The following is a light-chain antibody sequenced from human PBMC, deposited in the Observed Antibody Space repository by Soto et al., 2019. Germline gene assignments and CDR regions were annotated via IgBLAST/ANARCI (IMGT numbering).Light chain of an antibody. CDR3: QQHNSFPRS. CDR1: QTISSW. Sequence: DIQMTQSPSTLSGSVGDRVTITCRASQTISSWLAWYQQKPGKAPKLLIYKASTLKSGVPSRFSGSGSGTEFTLTISSLQPEDYATYYCQQHNSFPRSFGQGTKV. J-gene: IGKJ2*01. CDR2: KAS. V-gene: IGKV1-5*03.